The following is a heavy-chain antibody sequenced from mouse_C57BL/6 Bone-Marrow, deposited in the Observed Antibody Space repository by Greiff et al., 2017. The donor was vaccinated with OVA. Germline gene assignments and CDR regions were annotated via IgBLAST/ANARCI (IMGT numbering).Heavy chain of an antibody. CDR1: GFTFTDYY. D-gene: IGHD2-4*01. CDR2: IRNKANGYTT. V-gene: IGHV7-3*01. CDR3: ASGDYDWFAY. J-gene: IGHJ3*01. Sequence: VQLKESGGGLVQPGGSLSLSCAASGFTFTDYYMSWVRQPPGKALEWLGFIRNKANGYTTEYSASVKGRFTISRDNSQSILYLQRNALRAEDSATYYCASGDYDWFAYWGQGTLVTVSA.